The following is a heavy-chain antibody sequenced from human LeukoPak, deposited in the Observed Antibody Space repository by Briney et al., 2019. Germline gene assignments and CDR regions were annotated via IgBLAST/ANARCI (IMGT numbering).Heavy chain of an antibody. CDR1: GFTFSDYW. Sequence: PGGSLRLSCAASGFTFSDYWMHWVRQGPGKGLVWVSRINSDGTSPSYADSVKGRFTISRDNAKNTLYLQMNSLGAEGTAVYYCTRDPGYWGQGTLVTVSS. CDR2: INSDGTSP. J-gene: IGHJ4*02. V-gene: IGHV3-74*01. CDR3: TRDPGY.